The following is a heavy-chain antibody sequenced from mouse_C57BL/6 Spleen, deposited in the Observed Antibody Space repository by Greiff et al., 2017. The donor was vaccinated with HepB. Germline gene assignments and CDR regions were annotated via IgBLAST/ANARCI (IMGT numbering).Heavy chain of an antibody. D-gene: IGHD1-1*01. J-gene: IGHJ2*01. CDR1: GYTFTDYY. CDR2: IYPNNGGN. V-gene: IGHV1-34*01. Sequence: VQLKQSGPELVKPGASVKMSCKASGYTFTDYYMHWVKQSHGKSLEWIGYIYPNNGGNGYNQKFKGKATLTVDKSSSTAYMELRSLTSEDSAVYYWAFITAVTRCFDYWGQGTTLTVSS. CDR3: AFITAVTRCFDY.